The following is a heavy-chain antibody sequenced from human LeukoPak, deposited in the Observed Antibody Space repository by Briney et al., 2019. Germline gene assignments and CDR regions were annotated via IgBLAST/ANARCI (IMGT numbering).Heavy chain of an antibody. J-gene: IGHJ4*02. CDR2: ISYDGSNK. D-gene: IGHD6-13*01. CDR3: AKAAYRSTRAYFDY. CDR1: GFTFSSYG. V-gene: IGHV3-30*18. Sequence: GGSLRLSCAASGFTFSSYGMHWVRQAPGKGLEWVAVISYDGSNKYYADSVKGRFTISRDNSKNTLYLQMNSLRAEDTAVYYCAKAAYRSTRAYFDYWGQGTLVTVSS.